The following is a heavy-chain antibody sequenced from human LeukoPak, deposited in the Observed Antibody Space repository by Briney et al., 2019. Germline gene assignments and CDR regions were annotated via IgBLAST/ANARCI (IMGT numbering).Heavy chain of an antibody. J-gene: IGHJ3*02. V-gene: IGHV3-74*01. Sequence: GGSLRLSCAASGFTFSDTWMHWVRQAPGKGLVWVSRIRSDGSDTRYAESVKGRFTISRDNSKNTLYLQMGSLRAEDMAVYYCARVKGSEFAFGIWGQGTMVNVS. D-gene: IGHD3-10*01. CDR1: GFTFSDTW. CDR2: IRSDGSDT. CDR3: ARVKGSEFAFGI.